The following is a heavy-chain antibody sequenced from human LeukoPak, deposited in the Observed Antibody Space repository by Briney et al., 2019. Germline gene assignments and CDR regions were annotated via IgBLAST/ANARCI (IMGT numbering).Heavy chain of an antibody. D-gene: IGHD6-19*01. CDR2: ISSSSSYI. Sequence: GGSLRLSCAASGFTFSSYSIIWVRQAPGKGLEWVSSISSSSSYIYYADSLKGRFTISRDNAKNSLYLQMNSLRAEDTAVYYCARDGSEYSSGWYGGNWFDPWGQGTLVTVSS. CDR1: GFTFSSYS. V-gene: IGHV3-21*01. CDR3: ARDGSEYSSGWYGGNWFDP. J-gene: IGHJ5*02.